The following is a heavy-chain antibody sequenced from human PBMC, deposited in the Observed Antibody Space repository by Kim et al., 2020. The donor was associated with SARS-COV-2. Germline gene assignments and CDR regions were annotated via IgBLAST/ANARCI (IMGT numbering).Heavy chain of an antibody. V-gene: IGHV4-59*01. Sequence: SETLSLTCTVSGGSISSYYWSWIRQPPGKGLEWIGYIYYSGSTNYNPSLKSRVTISVDTSKNQFSLKLSSVTAADPAVYYCARDYYGSGSYSPHYYYYYG. CDR3: ARDYYGSGSYSPHYYYYYG. D-gene: IGHD3-10*01. CDR1: GGSISSYY. CDR2: IYYSGST. J-gene: IGHJ6*01.